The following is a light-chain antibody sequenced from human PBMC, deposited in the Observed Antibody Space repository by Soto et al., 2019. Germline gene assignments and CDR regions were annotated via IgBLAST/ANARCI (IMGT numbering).Light chain of an antibody. CDR1: QSVSSSY. Sequence: EIVLTQSPGTLSLSPEERATLSCRASQSVSSSYLAWYQQKPGQAPRLLIYGASSRATGIPDRFSCSGSGTDFTLTISKREPEDFEVYYWQQYGSSPRRTFGQGTKVEMK. CDR2: GAS. V-gene: IGKV3-20*01. J-gene: IGKJ1*01. CDR3: QQYGSSPRRT.